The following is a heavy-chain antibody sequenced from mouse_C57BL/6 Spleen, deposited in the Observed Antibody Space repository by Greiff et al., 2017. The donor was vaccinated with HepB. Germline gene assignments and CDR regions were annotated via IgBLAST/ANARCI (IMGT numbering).Heavy chain of an antibody. V-gene: IGHV1-9*01. CDR2: IFPGSGST. J-gene: IGHJ4*01. Sequence: VQLQQSGAELMQPGASVKLSCKATGYTFTGYWIEWVKQTPGHGLEWIGKIFPGSGSTNYNEKVKGKRTFTADTSSNTAYMQLSSLTTEDSAIYYCARYFEGYYYAMDYWGQGTSVTVSS. CDR1: GYTFTGYW. D-gene: IGHD2-2*01. CDR3: ARYFEGYYYAMDY.